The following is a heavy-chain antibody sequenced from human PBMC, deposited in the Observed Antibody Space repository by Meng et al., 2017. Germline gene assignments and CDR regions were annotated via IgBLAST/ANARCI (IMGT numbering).Heavy chain of an antibody. J-gene: IGHJ4*02. V-gene: IGHV3-15*01. CDR2: IKSKTDGGTT. CDR3: TTRYFDWLFYRVVSDY. Sequence: GESLKISCAASGFTFSSYGMHWVRQAPGKGLEWVGRIKSKTDGGTTDYAAPVKGRFTISRDDSKNTLYLQMNSLKTEDTAVYYCTTRYFDWLFYRVVSDYWGQGTLVTVSS. D-gene: IGHD3-9*01. CDR1: GFTFSSYG.